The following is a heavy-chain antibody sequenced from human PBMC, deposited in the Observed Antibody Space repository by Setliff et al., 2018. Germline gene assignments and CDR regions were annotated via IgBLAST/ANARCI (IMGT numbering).Heavy chain of an antibody. J-gene: IGHJ6*04. V-gene: IGHV3-11*01. Sequence: PGGSLRLSCAASGFTFSDCYMSWIRQTPEKGLEWVPYISSSGRTIYYADSVKGRFTISRDNAKNSLYLQMNSLRAEDTAIYYCARDRPRYLDWEMDVWGKGTAVTVSS. CDR3: ARDRPRYLDWEMDV. CDR2: ISSSGRTI. CDR1: GFTFSDCY. D-gene: IGHD3-9*01.